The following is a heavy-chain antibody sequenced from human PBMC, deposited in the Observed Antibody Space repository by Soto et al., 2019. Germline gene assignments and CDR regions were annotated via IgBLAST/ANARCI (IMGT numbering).Heavy chain of an antibody. J-gene: IGHJ3*02. CDR1: GITFSNYA. V-gene: IGHV3-23*01. CDR3: AKDVSRITMIVVVINTRGRYAFDI. CDR2: ISGSGGST. D-gene: IGHD3-22*01. Sequence: GWSLRLSCTASGITFSNYAMSWVRQAPGKGLEWVSSISGSGGSTYYADSVKGRFTISRDNYKNTLYLQMNSLRAEDTAVYYCAKDVSRITMIVVVINTRGRYAFDIWGKGTMVTVSS.